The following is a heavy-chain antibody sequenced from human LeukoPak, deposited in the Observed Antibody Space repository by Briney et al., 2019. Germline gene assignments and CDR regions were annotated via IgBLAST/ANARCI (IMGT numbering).Heavy chain of an antibody. Sequence: PSETLSLTCTDFGDSISDYYWSWLRQPAGKGLEWIGRFYSSGNVKYNSSLQSRVIVSVETSKNQFSLKLTSVTAADTAVYYCARDSGRIAAIGTTHYYGMDVWGPGTTVTVSS. CDR3: ARDSGRIAAIGTTHYYGMDV. D-gene: IGHD6-13*01. CDR2: FYSSGNV. J-gene: IGHJ6*02. CDR1: GDSISDYY. V-gene: IGHV4-4*07.